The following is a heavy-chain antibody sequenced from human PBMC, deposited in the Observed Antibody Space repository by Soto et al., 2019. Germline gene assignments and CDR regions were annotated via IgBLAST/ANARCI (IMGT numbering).Heavy chain of an antibody. D-gene: IGHD6-25*01. CDR2: ISASGVNT. CDR1: GFTFSSHA. CDR3: LSRVGAAAAKADY. V-gene: IGHV3-23*01. Sequence: GGSLRLSCEVSGFTFSSHAMSWVRQAPGKGLEWVSTISASGVNTVYADSMKGRLTISRDKSKNTLYLQMNSLRAEDTAVYYCLSRVGAAAAKADYWGQGTLVTVSS. J-gene: IGHJ4*02.